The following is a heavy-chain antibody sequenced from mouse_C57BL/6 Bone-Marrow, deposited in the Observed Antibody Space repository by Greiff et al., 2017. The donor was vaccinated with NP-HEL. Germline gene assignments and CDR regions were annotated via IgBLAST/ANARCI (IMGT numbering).Heavy chain of an antibody. CDR1: GFNIKDYY. V-gene: IGHV14-2*01. CDR3: ARYYGKNY. J-gene: IGHJ2*01. D-gene: IGHD2-1*01. Sequence: VQLQQSGAELVKPGASVKLSCTASGFNIKDYYMHWVKQRTEQGLEWIGRIDPEDGETEYAPKFQGKATITADTSSNTAYLQLSSLTSEDTAVYYCARYYGKNYWGQGTTLTVSS. CDR2: IDPEDGET.